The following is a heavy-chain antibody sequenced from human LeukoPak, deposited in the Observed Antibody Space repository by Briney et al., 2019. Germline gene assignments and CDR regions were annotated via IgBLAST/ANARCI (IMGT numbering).Heavy chain of an antibody. CDR3: AQRAQLPKRHFDY. Sequence: ASVKVSCKASGGTFSSYAISWVRQAPGQGLEWMGGIIPIFGTANYAQKFQGRVTITADESTSTAYMELSSLRSEDTAVYYCAQRAQLPKRHFDYWGQGTLVTVSS. V-gene: IGHV1-69*13. J-gene: IGHJ4*02. CDR1: GGTFSSYA. D-gene: IGHD2-2*01. CDR2: IIPIFGTA.